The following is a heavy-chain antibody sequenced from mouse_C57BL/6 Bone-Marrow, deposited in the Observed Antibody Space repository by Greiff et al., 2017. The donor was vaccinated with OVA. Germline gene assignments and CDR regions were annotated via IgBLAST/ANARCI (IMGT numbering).Heavy chain of an antibody. CDR3: AKNEGYYGSRYWYFDV. Sequence: VKVVESGPGLVQPSQSLSITCTVSGFSLTSYGVHWVRQSPGKGLEWLGVIWRGGSTDYNAAFMSRLSITKDNSKSQVFFKMNSLQADDTAIYYCAKNEGYYGSRYWYFDVWGTGTTVTVSS. J-gene: IGHJ1*03. V-gene: IGHV2-5*01. D-gene: IGHD1-1*01. CDR2: IWRGGST. CDR1: GFSLTSYG.